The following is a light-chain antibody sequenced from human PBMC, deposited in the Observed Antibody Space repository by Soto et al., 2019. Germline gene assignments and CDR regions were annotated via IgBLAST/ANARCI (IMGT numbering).Light chain of an antibody. Sequence: DIPMTQSPSTLSASVGDRVTITCRASQSISSRLAWYQQKPGKAPKLLIYKASSLESGVPSRFSGSGSGTEFTLTISSLQPDDFAIYYCQQYNSYSPWTFGQGTKVESK. CDR2: KAS. J-gene: IGKJ1*01. CDR1: QSISSR. CDR3: QQYNSYSPWT. V-gene: IGKV1-5*03.